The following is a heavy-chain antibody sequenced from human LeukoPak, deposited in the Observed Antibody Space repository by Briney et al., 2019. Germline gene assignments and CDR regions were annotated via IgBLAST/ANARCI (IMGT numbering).Heavy chain of an antibody. CDR2: ISWNSGSI. J-gene: IGHJ4*02. Sequence: GRSLRPSCAASGSTFDDYAMHWVRQAPGKGLEWVSGISWNSGSIGYADSVKGRFTISRDNAKNSLYLQMNSLRVEDTAVYYCARDGFVGAADYWGQGTLVTVSS. CDR1: GSTFDDYA. D-gene: IGHD6-13*01. V-gene: IGHV3-9*01. CDR3: ARDGFVGAADY.